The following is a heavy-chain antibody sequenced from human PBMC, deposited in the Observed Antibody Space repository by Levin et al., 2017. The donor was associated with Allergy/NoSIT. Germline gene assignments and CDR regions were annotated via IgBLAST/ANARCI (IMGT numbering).Heavy chain of an antibody. CDR2: ISWNSDTI. V-gene: IGHV3-9*01. CDR1: GFTFHDYA. Sequence: PGGSLRLSCAASGFTFHDYAMQWVRQGPGKGLEWVSGISWNSDTIGYADSVKGRFTISRDNVKNSLYLEMNGLRAEDTALYYCAKVGKLGSYYTPFIEYWGQGTLVTVSS. CDR3: AKVGKLGSYYTPFIEY. J-gene: IGHJ4*02. D-gene: IGHD3-10*01.